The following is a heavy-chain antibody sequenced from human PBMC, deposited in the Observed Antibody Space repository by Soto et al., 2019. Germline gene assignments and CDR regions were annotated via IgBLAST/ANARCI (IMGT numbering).Heavy chain of an antibody. CDR1: GFTFSSYS. CDR2: ISSSSSYI. V-gene: IGHV3-21*01. J-gene: IGHJ6*02. Sequence: EVQLVESGGGLVKPGGSLRLSCAASGFTFSSYSMNWVRQAPGKGLEWVSSISSSSSYIYYADSVKGRFTISRDNAKNSLYLQMNSLRAEDTAVYYCARVVSVCYGMDVWGQGTTVTVSS. D-gene: IGHD2-21*01. CDR3: ARVVSVCYGMDV.